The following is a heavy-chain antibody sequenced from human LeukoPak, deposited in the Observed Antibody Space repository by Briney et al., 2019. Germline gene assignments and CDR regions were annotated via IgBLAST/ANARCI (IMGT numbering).Heavy chain of an antibody. V-gene: IGHV1-8*01. CDR3: ARQEYYYYYYGMDV. CDR1: GYTFTSYD. D-gene: IGHD2/OR15-2a*01. J-gene: IGHJ6*02. CDR2: MNANSGNT. Sequence: ASVKVSCKGSGYTFTSYDINWVRQATGQGLEWMGWMNANSGNTGYAQKFQGRVTMTRNTSISRAYMKLSSLRSEDTAVNYCARQEYYYYYYGMDVWGQGTTVTVSS.